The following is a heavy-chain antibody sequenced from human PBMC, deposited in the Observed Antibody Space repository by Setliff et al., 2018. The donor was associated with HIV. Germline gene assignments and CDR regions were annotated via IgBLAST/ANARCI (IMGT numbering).Heavy chain of an antibody. D-gene: IGHD3-22*01. CDR2: INQDGSEQ. V-gene: IGHV3-7*01. CDR3: AIQTYYYDSSGSLGGYYFDN. Sequence: GGSLRLSCVASGFSVSDYWMIRVRQAPGEGLEWLANINQDGSEQNSADSLKGRFSVSKDNAKNSLYLQMNSLRAEDTAIYYCAIQTYYYDSSGSLGGYYFDNWGQGTLVTVSS. J-gene: IGHJ4*02. CDR1: GFSVSDYW.